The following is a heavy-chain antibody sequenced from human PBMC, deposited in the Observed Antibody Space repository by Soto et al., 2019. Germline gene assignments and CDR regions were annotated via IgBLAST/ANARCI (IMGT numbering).Heavy chain of an antibody. J-gene: IGHJ4*02. CDR3: ASRDPGTSVDY. D-gene: IGHD1-7*01. Sequence: SETTSITRAVSGGSVNIKNGCTWFRQPPGQGLGWMGEISRTGSNNYNPPLKSRVTISLDKSENQFSLKVTSLTAADTAVYYCASRDPGTSVDYWGQGTLVTSPQ. V-gene: IGHV4-4*02. CDR2: ISRTGSN. CDR1: GGSVNIKNG.